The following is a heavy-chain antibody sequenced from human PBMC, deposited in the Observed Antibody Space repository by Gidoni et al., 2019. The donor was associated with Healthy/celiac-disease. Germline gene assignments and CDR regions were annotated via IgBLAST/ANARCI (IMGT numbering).Heavy chain of an antibody. CDR2: INPNSGGT. D-gene: IGHD5-18*01. V-gene: IGHV1-2*02. J-gene: IGHJ4*01. CDR1: GYTFIGYY. Sequence: QVQLVQSGAEVRKPGASVRVSCKASGYTFIGYYMHWVRQAPGQGLEWMGWINPNSGGTNYAQKFQGRVTMTRDTSISTVYMELRSLTSDDTAVYYCARDGTTAMITFWGHGTLLTVSS. CDR3: ARDGTTAMITF.